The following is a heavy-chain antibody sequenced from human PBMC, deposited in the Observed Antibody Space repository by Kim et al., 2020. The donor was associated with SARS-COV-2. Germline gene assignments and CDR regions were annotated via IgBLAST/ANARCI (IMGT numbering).Heavy chain of an antibody. CDR1: GGSFSGYY. J-gene: IGHJ6*02. CDR3: AKHKGYCSSTSCYRSGMDV. CDR2: INHSGST. V-gene: IGHV4-34*01. Sequence: SETLSLTCAVYGGSFSGYYWSWIRQPPGKGLEWIGEINHSGSTNYNPSLKSRVTISVDTSKNQFSLKLSSVTAADTAVYYCAKHKGYCSSTSCYRSGMDVWGQGTTVTVSS. D-gene: IGHD2-2*02.